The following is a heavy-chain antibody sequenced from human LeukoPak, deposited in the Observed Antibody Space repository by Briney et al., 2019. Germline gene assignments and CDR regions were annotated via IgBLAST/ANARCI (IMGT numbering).Heavy chain of an antibody. CDR3: ARRGGSGSRGDYYFDY. J-gene: IGHJ4*02. Sequence: SETLSLTCTVSGGSISSSSYYWGWIRQPPGKGLEWVASIDYSGGIYYNPSLKSRVTISVDTSKNQFSLKLSSVTAADTAVYYCARRGGSGSRGDYYFDYWGQGTLVTVSS. D-gene: IGHD3-10*01. CDR1: GGSISSSSYY. V-gene: IGHV4-39*01. CDR2: IDYSGGI.